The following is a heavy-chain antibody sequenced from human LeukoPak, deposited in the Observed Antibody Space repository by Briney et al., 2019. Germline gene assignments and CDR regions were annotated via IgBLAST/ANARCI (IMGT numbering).Heavy chain of an antibody. Sequence: PSQTLSLTCTVSGGSISSFYWSWIRQPAGKGLEWIGRIYTSGSNNYNPSLKSRVTMSVDTSKNQFSLKLSSVTAADTSVYYCARDRGAAADYWGQGTLVTVSS. V-gene: IGHV4-4*07. J-gene: IGHJ4*02. CDR1: GGSISSFY. D-gene: IGHD6-13*01. CDR3: ARDRGAAADY. CDR2: IYTSGSN.